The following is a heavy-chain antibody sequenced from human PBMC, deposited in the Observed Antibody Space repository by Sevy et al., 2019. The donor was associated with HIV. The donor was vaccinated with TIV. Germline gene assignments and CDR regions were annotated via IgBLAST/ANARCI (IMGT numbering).Heavy chain of an antibody. Sequence: GGSLRLSCAASGFTFSSYWMSWVRQAPGKGLEWVANIKQDGSEKYYVDSVKGRFTISRDNAKNSLYLQMNSLRAEDTAVYYCVRDESYYYDSSGYYYASYYYGMDVWGQGTTVTVSS. CDR1: GFTFSSYW. D-gene: IGHD3-22*01. CDR2: IKQDGSEK. V-gene: IGHV3-7*01. CDR3: VRDESYYYDSSGYYYASYYYGMDV. J-gene: IGHJ6*02.